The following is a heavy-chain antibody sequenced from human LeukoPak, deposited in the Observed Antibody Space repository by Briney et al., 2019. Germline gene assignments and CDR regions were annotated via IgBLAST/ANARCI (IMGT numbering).Heavy chain of an antibody. J-gene: IGHJ6*02. CDR3: ARDHWVTMVRGVIPLYGLDV. CDR1: GFTFSTYA. D-gene: IGHD3-10*01. CDR2: ISYDGSNK. Sequence: PGRSLRLSCAASGFTFSTYAMHWVRQAPGKGLEWVAVISYDGSNKYYADSVKGRFTISRDNSKSTLYLQMISLRAEDTAVYYCARDHWVTMVRGVIPLYGLDVWGQGSTVTVS. V-gene: IGHV3-30-3*01.